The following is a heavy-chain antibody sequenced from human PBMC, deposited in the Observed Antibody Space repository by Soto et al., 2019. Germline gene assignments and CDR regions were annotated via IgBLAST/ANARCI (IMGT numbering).Heavy chain of an antibody. Sequence: PGESLKISCKGSGYSFTSYWISWVRQMPGKGLEWMGRIDPSDSYTNYSPSFQGHVTISADKSISTAYLQWSSLKASDTAMYYCAISIVVVPAAMRGAWDYWGQGTLVTVSS. D-gene: IGHD2-2*01. CDR3: AISIVVVPAAMRGAWDY. V-gene: IGHV5-10-1*01. CDR2: IDPSDSYT. CDR1: GYSFTSYW. J-gene: IGHJ4*02.